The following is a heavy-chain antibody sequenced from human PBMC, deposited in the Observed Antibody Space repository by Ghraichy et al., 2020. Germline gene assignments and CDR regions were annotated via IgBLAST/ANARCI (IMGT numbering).Heavy chain of an antibody. D-gene: IGHD4-23*01. Sequence: GGSLRLSCAASGFTFSSYAMHWVRQAPGKGLEWVAVISYDGSNKYYADSVKGRFTISRDNSKNTLYLQMNSLRAEDTAVYYCAREGQDYGGNSLGAFDIWGQGTMVTVSS. CDR1: GFTFSSYA. V-gene: IGHV3-30-3*01. CDR2: ISYDGSNK. CDR3: AREGQDYGGNSLGAFDI. J-gene: IGHJ3*02.